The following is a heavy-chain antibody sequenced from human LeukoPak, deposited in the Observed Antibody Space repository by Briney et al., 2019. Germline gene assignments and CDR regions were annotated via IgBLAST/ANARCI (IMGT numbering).Heavy chain of an antibody. J-gene: IGHJ5*02. D-gene: IGHD1-1*01. CDR3: AREFCDTINCPKRWIDA. V-gene: IGHV3-48*04. Sequence: GGSLRLSCAASGFTFSDHIINWVRQAPGKGLEWISYISGDSSTRYYADSVKGRFTISRDNAKNSLDLQMNSLRAEDTAIYYCAREFCDTINCPKRWIDAGGQGTLVTVSS. CDR1: GFTFSDHI. CDR2: ISGDSSTR.